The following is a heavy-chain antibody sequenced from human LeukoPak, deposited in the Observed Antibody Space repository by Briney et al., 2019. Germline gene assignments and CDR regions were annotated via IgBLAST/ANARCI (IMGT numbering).Heavy chain of an antibody. CDR3: ARHLSGDYYGSGSYPDY. CDR1: GYSFTSHC. Sequence: GESLKIPCKGSGYSFTSHCLGWVRQIPGKGLEWVGITYPDDSDTRHSPSCQGQVTISADKSLSNAYLQWSSLKASDTAMYYWARHLSGDYYGSGSYPDYWGQGTLVTVSS. D-gene: IGHD3-10*01. V-gene: IGHV5-51*01. J-gene: IGHJ4*02. CDR2: TYPDDSDT.